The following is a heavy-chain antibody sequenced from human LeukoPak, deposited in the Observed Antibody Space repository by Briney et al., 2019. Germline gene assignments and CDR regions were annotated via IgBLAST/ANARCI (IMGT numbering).Heavy chain of an antibody. J-gene: IGHJ4*02. V-gene: IGHV3-49*04. CDR2: IRSKAYGGTT. Sequence: GGSLRLSCTASGFTFGDYAMSWVRQAPGKGLGWVGFIRSKAYGGTTEYAASVKGRFTISRDDSKSIAYLQMNSLKTEDTAVYYCTRPGAYYDFWRMDYWGQGTLVTVSS. CDR3: TRPGAYYDFWRMDY. CDR1: GFTFGDYA. D-gene: IGHD3-3*01.